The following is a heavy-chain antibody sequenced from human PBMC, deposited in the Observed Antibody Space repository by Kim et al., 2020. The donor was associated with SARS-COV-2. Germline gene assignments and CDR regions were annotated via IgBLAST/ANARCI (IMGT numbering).Heavy chain of an antibody. CDR2: IWCDGSNK. V-gene: IGHV3-33*01. D-gene: IGHD3-3*01. CDR1: GFTFSSYG. Sequence: GGSLRLSCAASGFTFSSYGMHWVRQAPGKGLEWVAYIWCDGSNKYYADSVKGRFTISRDNSKNTLYLQMNSLRAEDTAVYYCARDRKDYDFCNPQGEVDYWGQGTMVTVSS. CDR3: ARDRKDYDFCNPQGEVDY. J-gene: IGHJ4*02.